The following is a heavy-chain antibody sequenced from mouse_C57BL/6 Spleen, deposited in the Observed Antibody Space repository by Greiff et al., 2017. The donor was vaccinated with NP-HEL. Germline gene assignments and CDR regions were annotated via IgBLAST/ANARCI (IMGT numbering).Heavy chain of an antibody. J-gene: IGHJ4*01. Sequence: VQLQQSDAELVKPGASVKISCKASGYTFTDYTIHWMKQRPEQGLEWIGYIYPSDGSTKYNEKFKGKATLTADKSSSTAYMQLNSLTSEDSAFYFCARAVTTTPYAMDYWGQGTSVTVSS. V-gene: IGHV1-78*01. CDR1: GYTFTDYT. CDR2: IYPSDGST. D-gene: IGHD2-3*01. CDR3: ARAVTTTPYAMDY.